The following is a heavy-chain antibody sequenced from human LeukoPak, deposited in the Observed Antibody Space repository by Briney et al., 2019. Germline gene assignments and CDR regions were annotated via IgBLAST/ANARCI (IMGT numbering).Heavy chain of an antibody. CDR1: GGSISSYY. Sequence: SETLSLTCTVSGGSISSYYWSWIRQPAGKGLEWIGRIYTSGSTNYNPSLKSRVTMSVDTSKNQFSLKLSSVTAADTAAYYCARDLMTTVTIRYFDYWGQGTLVTVSS. CDR3: ARDLMTTVTIRYFDY. J-gene: IGHJ4*02. CDR2: IYTSGST. V-gene: IGHV4-4*07. D-gene: IGHD4-17*01.